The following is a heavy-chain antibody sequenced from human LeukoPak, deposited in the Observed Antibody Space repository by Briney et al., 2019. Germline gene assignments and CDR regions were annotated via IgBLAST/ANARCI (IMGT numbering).Heavy chain of an antibody. V-gene: IGHV3-23*01. Sequence: GGSLRLSCAASGFTFRTSGMSWVRQAPGKGLEWVSAISGSGVSTYYADSVKGRFAISRDNSKNTLYLQMNSLRAEDTAVYYCAKEYGYTYGEFDYWGQGTLVTVSS. CDR1: GFTFRTSG. CDR3: AKEYGYTYGEFDY. D-gene: IGHD5-18*01. J-gene: IGHJ4*02. CDR2: ISGSGVST.